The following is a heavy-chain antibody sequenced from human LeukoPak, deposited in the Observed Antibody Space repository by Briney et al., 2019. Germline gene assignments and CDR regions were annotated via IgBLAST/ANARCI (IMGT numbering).Heavy chain of an antibody. J-gene: IGHJ3*02. CDR2: IYYSGST. CDR3: ARSGHDAFDI. V-gene: IGHV4-30-4*08. CDR1: APSISSGDYY. Sequence: PSETLSLTCTVSAPSISSGDYYWSWIRQPPGNGLEWIGYIYYSGSTYYNPSLNSRVTISVDTSKNQFSLKLSSVTAADTAVYYCARSGHDAFDIWGQGTMVTVSS.